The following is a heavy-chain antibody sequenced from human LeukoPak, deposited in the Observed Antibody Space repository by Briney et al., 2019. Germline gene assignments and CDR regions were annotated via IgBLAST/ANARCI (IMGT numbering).Heavy chain of an antibody. CDR3: ARHTYCSSTSCYYWPQALYPFDY. V-gene: IGHV4-39*01. CDR1: GDSISSSGSY. CDR2: IYYSGNT. D-gene: IGHD2-2*01. J-gene: IGHJ4*02. Sequence: SETLSLTCTVSGDSISSSGSYWGWLRQPPGRGLEWIGSIYYSGNTYHNPSLKSRDTISVDTSKNQFSLKLSSVTAADTAVYYCARHTYCSSTSCYYWPQALYPFDYWGQGTLVTVSS.